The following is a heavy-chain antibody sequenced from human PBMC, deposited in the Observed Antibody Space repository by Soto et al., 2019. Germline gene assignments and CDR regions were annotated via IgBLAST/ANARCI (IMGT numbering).Heavy chain of an antibody. D-gene: IGHD6-13*01. J-gene: IGHJ4*02. V-gene: IGHV4-34*01. Sequence: SECLSLRCRVYGGSFSGYYWRWIRQPPGKGLEWIGEINHSGSTNYNPSLKSRVTISVDTSKNQFSLKLSSVTAADTAVYYRPSPIAAAGTSWGQGTLVTVS. CDR2: INHSGST. CDR3: PSPIAAAGTS. CDR1: GGSFSGYY.